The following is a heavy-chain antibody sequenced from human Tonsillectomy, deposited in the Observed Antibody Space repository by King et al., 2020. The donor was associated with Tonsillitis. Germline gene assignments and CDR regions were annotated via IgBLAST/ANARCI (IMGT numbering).Heavy chain of an antibody. CDR2: ISGSVGST. V-gene: IGHV3-23*04. CDR3: AKALYYYDSSAYSIPFDY. Sequence: VQLVESGGGLVQPGGSLRLSCAASEFTFSSYAMSWVRQAPGKGLEWVSAISGSVGSTYYADSVKGRFSISRENSTNTLYLQMNSLRAEDTAVYYCAKALYYYDSSAYSIPFDYWGQGTLVTVSS. D-gene: IGHD3-22*01. J-gene: IGHJ4*02. CDR1: EFTFSSYA.